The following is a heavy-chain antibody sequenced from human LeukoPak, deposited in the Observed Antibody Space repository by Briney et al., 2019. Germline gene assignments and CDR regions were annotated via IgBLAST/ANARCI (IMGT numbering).Heavy chain of an antibody. D-gene: IGHD2-15*01. CDR1: GLSFSSYW. CDR3: ARDPGWSSFDI. Sequence: GGSLRLSCVASGLSFSSYWMSWVRQAPGKGLEFVANIKQDGGSKNYVDSVKGRFTISRDNAENSLYLQMSSPRAEDTALYYCARDPGWSSFDIWGQGIMVTVSS. V-gene: IGHV3-7*01. J-gene: IGHJ3*02. CDR2: IKQDGGSK.